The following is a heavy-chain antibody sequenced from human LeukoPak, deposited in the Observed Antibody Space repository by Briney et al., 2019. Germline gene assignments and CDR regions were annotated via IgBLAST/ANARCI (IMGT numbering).Heavy chain of an antibody. CDR3: ALNGRGLSH. V-gene: IGHV1-8*01. CDR1: GYSFTSHE. CDR2: LNPNTGYT. J-gene: IGHJ4*02. D-gene: IGHD2-8*01. Sequence: ASVKVSCKASGYSFTSHEVIWVRQATGQGLEWVAWLNPNTGYTASAQNFQGRVTMTRDTSINTAYMELSSLRFEDTAIYYCALNGRGLSHWGQGTLVTVSS.